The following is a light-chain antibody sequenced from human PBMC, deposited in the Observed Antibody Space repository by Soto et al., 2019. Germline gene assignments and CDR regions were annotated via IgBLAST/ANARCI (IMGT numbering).Light chain of an antibody. Sequence: IQLTQSPSSLSASVGDRVTISCRAGQGIANFLAWYQQKPGKAPKLLIYGASTLQSGVPSRFSGSGSGTDFTLTISCLQPEDFATYYCQQRNSFPIPFGPGTKVDIK. CDR3: QQRNSFPIP. CDR1: QGIANF. J-gene: IGKJ3*01. V-gene: IGKV1-9*01. CDR2: GAS.